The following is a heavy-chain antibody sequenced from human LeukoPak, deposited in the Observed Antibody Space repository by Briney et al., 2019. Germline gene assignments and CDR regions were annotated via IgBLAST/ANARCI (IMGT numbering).Heavy chain of an antibody. CDR3: ARGADCSGGSCYPGNWFDP. CDR1: GGSISSGGYY. J-gene: IGHJ5*02. Sequence: PSQTLSLTCTVSGGSISSGGYYWSWIRQHPGKGLEWIGYIYCSGSTYYNPSPKSRVTISVDTSKNQFSLKLSSVTAADTAVYYCARGADCSGGSCYPGNWFDPWGQGTLVTVSS. D-gene: IGHD2-15*01. V-gene: IGHV4-31*03. CDR2: IYCSGST.